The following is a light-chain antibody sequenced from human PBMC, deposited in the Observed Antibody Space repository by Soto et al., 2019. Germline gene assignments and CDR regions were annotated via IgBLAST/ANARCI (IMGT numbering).Light chain of an antibody. J-gene: IGKJ3*01. V-gene: IGKV3-11*01. CDR2: DAS. CDR1: QSVSSY. Sequence: EIVLTQSPPTLSLSPGERATLSCRASQSVSSYLAWYQRKPAQSPRLPIYDASNRATGIPARFSGSGSGTAFSLTTSSLEPEDFAVSYCQHRSHCRITLGLETTVAI. CDR3: QHRSHCRIT.